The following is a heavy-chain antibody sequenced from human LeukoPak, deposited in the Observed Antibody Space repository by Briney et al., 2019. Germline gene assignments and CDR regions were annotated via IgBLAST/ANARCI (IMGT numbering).Heavy chain of an antibody. D-gene: IGHD6-19*01. V-gene: IGHV3-23*01. CDR3: ARAPVAVNYFDY. Sequence: PGGSLRLSCAASGFIFSSYAMNWVRQAPGKGLEWVSGISDSGGSTYYGDSVKGRFTISRDNSKNTLYLQMNSLRAEDTAVYYCARAPVAVNYFDYWGQGTLVTVSS. CDR1: GFIFSSYA. J-gene: IGHJ4*02. CDR2: ISDSGGST.